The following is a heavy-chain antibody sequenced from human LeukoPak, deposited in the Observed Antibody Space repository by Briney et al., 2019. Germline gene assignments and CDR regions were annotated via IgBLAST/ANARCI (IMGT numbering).Heavy chain of an antibody. J-gene: IGHJ6*02. CDR1: GFTFSSYA. D-gene: IGHD2-15*01. CDR2: ISYDGSNK. Sequence: GRSLRLSCPASGFTFSSYAMHWVRQAPGKGLEWVAVISYDGSNKYYAGSVKGRFTISRDNSKNTLYLQMNSLRAEDTAVYYCARDALELLDYYCGMDVWGQGTTVTVSS. CDR3: ARDALELLDYYCGMDV. V-gene: IGHV3-30-3*01.